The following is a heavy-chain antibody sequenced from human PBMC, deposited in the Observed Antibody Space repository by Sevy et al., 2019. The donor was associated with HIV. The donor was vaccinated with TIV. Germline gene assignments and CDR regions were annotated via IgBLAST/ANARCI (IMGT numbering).Heavy chain of an antibody. V-gene: IGHV4-4*07. CDR3: ARGWGRSASCYYDY. CDR2: IYPSGIT. Sequence: SETLSLTCTVSGCSISSYYLSWIRQPAGKGLEWIGRIYPSGITNYNPSLKSRVTMSVDTSNNQYSLNLSTMTAADAAVYYCARGWGRSASCYYDYWGQGTLVTVSS. D-gene: IGHD2-2*01. J-gene: IGHJ4*02. CDR1: GCSISSYY.